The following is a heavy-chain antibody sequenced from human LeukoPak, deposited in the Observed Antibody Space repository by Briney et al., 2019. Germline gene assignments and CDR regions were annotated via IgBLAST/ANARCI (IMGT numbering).Heavy chain of an antibody. Sequence: GGSLRLSCKASGFTFSSYAMSWVRQTPGKGLEWVSALSGSGGSTYYADSVKGRFTISRDNSKNTLYLQMNSLRAEDTAVYYCAKRSVLRFLEWSPNWFDPWGQGTLVTVSS. D-gene: IGHD3-3*01. CDR2: LSGSGGST. CDR1: GFTFSSYA. V-gene: IGHV3-23*01. CDR3: AKRSVLRFLEWSPNWFDP. J-gene: IGHJ5*02.